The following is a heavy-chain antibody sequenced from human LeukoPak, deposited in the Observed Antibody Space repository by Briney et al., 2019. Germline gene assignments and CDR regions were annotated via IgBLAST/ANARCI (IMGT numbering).Heavy chain of an antibody. J-gene: IGHJ1*01. D-gene: IGHD1-14*01. V-gene: IGHV3-23*01. CDR1: GFTFSSYA. Sequence: GGSLRLSCAASGFTFSSYAMGWVRQAPGKGLKWVSSISDSGDTTHYADSVKGRFTISRDNSKNMLYLEMNSLREDDTAVYFWVKRPVPEGFWGQGTLVSVSS. CDR3: VKRPVPEGF. CDR2: ISDSGDTT.